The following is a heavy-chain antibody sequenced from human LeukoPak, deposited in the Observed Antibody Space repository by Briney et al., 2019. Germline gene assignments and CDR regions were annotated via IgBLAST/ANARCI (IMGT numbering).Heavy chain of an antibody. CDR1: GFTVSSNY. CDR2: IYSGGGT. J-gene: IGHJ4*02. V-gene: IGHV3-66*01. Sequence: GGSLRLSCAASGFTVSSNYMSWVRQAPGKGLEWVSVIYSGGGTYYADSVKGRFTISRDNSKNTLYLQINSLRAEDTAVYYCARDLGSGFLQFDYWGQGTLVTVPS. D-gene: IGHD6-19*01. CDR3: ARDLGSGFLQFDY.